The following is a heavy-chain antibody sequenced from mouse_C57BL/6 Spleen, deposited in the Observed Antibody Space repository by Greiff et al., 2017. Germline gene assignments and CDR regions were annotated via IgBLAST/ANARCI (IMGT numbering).Heavy chain of an antibody. Sequence: VQRVESGAELVRPGASVTLSCKASGYTFTDYEMHWVKQTPVHGLEWIGAIDPETGGTAYNQKFKGKAILTADKSSSTAYMELRSLTSEDSAVYYCTRRGLLRPYYFDYWGQGTTLTVSS. V-gene: IGHV1-15*01. CDR3: TRRGLLRPYYFDY. D-gene: IGHD2-3*01. CDR2: IDPETGGT. CDR1: GYTFTDYE. J-gene: IGHJ2*01.